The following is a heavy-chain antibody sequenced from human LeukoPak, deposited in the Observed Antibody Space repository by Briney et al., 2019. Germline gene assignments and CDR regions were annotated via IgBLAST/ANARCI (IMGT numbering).Heavy chain of an antibody. CDR1: GFTFSSYS. V-gene: IGHV3-21*01. J-gene: IGHJ3*02. CDR2: ISSSRSYI. D-gene: IGHD4-17*01. Sequence: GGSLRLSCAASGFTFSSYSMNWVRQAPGKGLEWVSCISSSRSYIYYADSVKGRFTISRDNAKNSLYLQMNSLRAEDTAVYYCARRLRIDAFDIWGQGTMVTVSS. CDR3: ARRLRIDAFDI.